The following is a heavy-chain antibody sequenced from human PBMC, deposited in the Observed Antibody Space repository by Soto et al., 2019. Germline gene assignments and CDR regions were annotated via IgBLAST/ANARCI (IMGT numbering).Heavy chain of an antibody. CDR3: ARESPDILTGPPWVWYFDL. D-gene: IGHD3-9*01. J-gene: IGHJ2*01. CDR2: INDRGSI. Sequence: QVQLQQWGAGPLRPLETLSPTCGVSGGSFSGYYWAWIRQSPGKGLEWIGEINDRGSINYNPSLKTRVSISVDTSKNHYSLNLRSVTAADTAVYYCARESPDILTGPPWVWYFDLWGSGNLVTVSS. CDR1: GGSFSGYY. V-gene: IGHV4-34*01.